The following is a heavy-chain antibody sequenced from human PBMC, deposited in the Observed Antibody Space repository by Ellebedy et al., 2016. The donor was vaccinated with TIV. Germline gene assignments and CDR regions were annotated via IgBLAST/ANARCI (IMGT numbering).Heavy chain of an antibody. D-gene: IGHD3-10*01. CDR1: GFTFSTFG. J-gene: IGHJ4*02. CDR3: AKEVWFGKLLTIDY. Sequence: GESLKISCAASGFTFSTFGMNWVRQAPGKGLEWVSSISGSSTYIYYADSVKGRFTISRDNSKNTLYLQMNSLTVEDTAVYYCAKEVWFGKLLTIDYWGQGILVTVSS. V-gene: IGHV3-21*04. CDR2: ISGSSTYI.